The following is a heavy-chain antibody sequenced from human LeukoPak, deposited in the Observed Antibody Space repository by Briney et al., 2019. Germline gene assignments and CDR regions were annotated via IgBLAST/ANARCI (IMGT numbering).Heavy chain of an antibody. CDR3: ARGGDYYDSSGYYYVS. Sequence: GASVKVSCKASGYTFTGYYMHWVRQAPGQGLEWMGWINPNSGGTNYAQKFQGRVTMTRDTSISTAYMELSGLRSDDTAVHYCARGGDYYDSSGYYYVSWGQGTLVTVSS. D-gene: IGHD3-22*01. J-gene: IGHJ5*02. V-gene: IGHV1-2*02. CDR2: INPNSGGT. CDR1: GYTFTGYY.